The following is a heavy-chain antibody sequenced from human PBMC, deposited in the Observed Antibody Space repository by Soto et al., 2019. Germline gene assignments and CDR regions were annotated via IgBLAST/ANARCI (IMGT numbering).Heavy chain of an antibody. J-gene: IGHJ4*02. D-gene: IGHD5-18*01. CDR1: GGSFSGYY. V-gene: IGHV4-34*01. CDR3: ARGIWYSYGQSALDY. Sequence: QVQLQQWGAGLLKPSETLSLTCAVYGGSFSGYYWSWIRQPPGKVLERIGEINHSGSTNYNPSLKSRVTISVDTSKNQLSLKLSSVTAADTAVYYYARGIWYSYGQSALDYWGQGTLVTVSS. CDR2: INHSGST.